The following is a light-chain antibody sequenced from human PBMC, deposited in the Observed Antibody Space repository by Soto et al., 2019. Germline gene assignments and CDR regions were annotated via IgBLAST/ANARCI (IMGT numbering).Light chain of an antibody. CDR3: QQRSNWLIT. J-gene: IGKJ5*01. Sequence: EIVLAQSPATLSLSPGERATLSCRASQSVSSSYLAWYQQKPGQAPRLLIYDASNRATGIPARFSGSGSGTDFTLTISSLEPEDFAVYYCQQRSNWLITFGQGTRLEI. V-gene: IGKV3-11*01. CDR1: QSVSSSY. CDR2: DAS.